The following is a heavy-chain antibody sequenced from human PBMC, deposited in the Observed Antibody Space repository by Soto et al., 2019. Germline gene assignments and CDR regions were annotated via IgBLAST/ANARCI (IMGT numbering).Heavy chain of an antibody. D-gene: IGHD3-9*01. Sequence: PGGSLRLSCSASGFTFSEYSMHWVRQAPGKGLQYVSTISSDGDITYYADSVKGRFTISRDNSKNTLYLQMNSLRPEYTAVYYCVKVSTFYDILTGYYSTNFFDPWGQGTLVTVSS. V-gene: IGHV3-64D*06. J-gene: IGHJ5*02. CDR3: VKVSTFYDILTGYYSTNFFDP. CDR2: ISSDGDIT. CDR1: GFTFSEYS.